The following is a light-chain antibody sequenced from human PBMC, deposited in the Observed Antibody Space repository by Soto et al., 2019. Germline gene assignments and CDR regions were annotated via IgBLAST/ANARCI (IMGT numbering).Light chain of an antibody. Sequence: QSVLTQPPSVSTAPGQTVTISCSGSSSNIGNNYVSWYQQLPGTAPKLLIYENNKRPSGIPDRFSGSKSGTSATLGITGLQTGVEADYYCGTWDSSLSAWVFGGGTKVTVL. CDR1: SSNIGNNY. CDR2: ENN. V-gene: IGLV1-51*02. J-gene: IGLJ3*02. CDR3: GTWDSSLSAWV.